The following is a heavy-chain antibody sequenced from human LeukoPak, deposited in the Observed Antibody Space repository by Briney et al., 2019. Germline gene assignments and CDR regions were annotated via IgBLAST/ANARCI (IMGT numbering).Heavy chain of an antibody. J-gene: IGHJ4*02. Sequence: GGSLRLSCAASGFTFSSYAMSWVRQAPGKGLEWVSAISGSGGSTYYADSVKGRFTISRDNSRNTLYLQMNSLRAEDTAVYYCAKGGTRVVPAATVDYWGQGTLVTVSS. D-gene: IGHD2-2*01. CDR1: GFTFSSYA. CDR2: ISGSGGST. V-gene: IGHV3-23*01. CDR3: AKGGTRVVPAATVDY.